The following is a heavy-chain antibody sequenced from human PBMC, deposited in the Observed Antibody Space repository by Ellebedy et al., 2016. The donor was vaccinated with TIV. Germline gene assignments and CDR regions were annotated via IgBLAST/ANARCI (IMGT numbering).Heavy chain of an antibody. D-gene: IGHD4-17*01. CDR2: VHYTRNI. V-gene: IGHV4-39*01. Sequence: MPSETLSLTCTASDDANVFTSSYWDWPRLPSGKGLEWIGSVHYTRNIYYNPSLVSRLAISVDTSKSRFSLLLTSVTAADTALYFCARRPAGDYAPFDSWGRGVLVTVSS. CDR3: ARRPAGDYAPFDS. CDR1: DDANVFTSSY. J-gene: IGHJ4*02.